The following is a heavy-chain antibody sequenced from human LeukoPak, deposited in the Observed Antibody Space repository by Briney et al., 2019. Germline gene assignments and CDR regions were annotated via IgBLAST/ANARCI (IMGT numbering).Heavy chain of an antibody. Sequence: GGSLRLSCAASGFTFSNYLMTWVRQAPGKGLEWVADIKADGSEKYYVDSVKGRFTILRDNAKNSLYLQMNSLRAEDTAVYYCAKDHPYSSGWPKKLFDYWGQGTLVTVSS. V-gene: IGHV3-7*03. J-gene: IGHJ4*02. CDR3: AKDHPYSSGWPKKLFDY. D-gene: IGHD6-19*01. CDR1: GFTFSNYL. CDR2: IKADGSEK.